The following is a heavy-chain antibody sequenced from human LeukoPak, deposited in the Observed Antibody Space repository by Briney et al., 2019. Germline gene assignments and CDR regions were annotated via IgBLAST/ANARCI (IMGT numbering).Heavy chain of an antibody. J-gene: IGHJ6*02. D-gene: IGHD2-15*01. CDR2: ISAYSGNT. Sequence: ASVKVSCKASGYTFTSYGISWVRQAPGQGLEWMGWISAYSGNTNYAQKLQGRVTMTTDTSTSTAYMELRSLRSDDTAVYYCAREKVDCSGGSCYSGEYYYYGMDVWGQGTTVTVSS. CDR3: AREKVDCSGGSCYSGEYYYYGMDV. CDR1: GYTFTSYG. V-gene: IGHV1-18*04.